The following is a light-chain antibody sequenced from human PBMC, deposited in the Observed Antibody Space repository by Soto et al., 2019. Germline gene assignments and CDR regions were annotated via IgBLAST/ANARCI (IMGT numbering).Light chain of an antibody. J-gene: IGKJ1*01. V-gene: IGKV3-20*01. CDR3: QQYGTSPRT. Sequence: EIVLTQSPGTLSLSPGERATLSCGASQSVSSTHLAWYQQKPGQAPRLLIYGASSRATGIPDRFSGSGSGTDFTLTISRLEPEDFAVYYCQQYGTSPRTFGQGTKVDI. CDR1: QSVSSTH. CDR2: GAS.